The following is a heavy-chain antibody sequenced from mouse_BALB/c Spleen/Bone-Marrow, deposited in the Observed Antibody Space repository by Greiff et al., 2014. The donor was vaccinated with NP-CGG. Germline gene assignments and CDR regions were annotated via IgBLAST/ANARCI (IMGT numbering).Heavy chain of an antibody. CDR2: IWADGST. D-gene: IGHD1-2*01. J-gene: IGHJ4*01. V-gene: IGHV2-9*02. CDR3: ARITTATGARDY. Sequence: VQLVESGPGLVAPSQSLSITCTVSGFSLTNYGVHWVRQPPGKGLEWLGVIWADGSTNYNSALMFRLSISKDNSKSQVFFKMNSLQTDDTAMYYCARITTATGARDYWGQGTSVTVSS. CDR1: GFSLTNYG.